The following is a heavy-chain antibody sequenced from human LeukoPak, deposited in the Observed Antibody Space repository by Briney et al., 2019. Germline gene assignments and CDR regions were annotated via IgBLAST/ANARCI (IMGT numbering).Heavy chain of an antibody. V-gene: IGHV3-23*01. CDR3: AKDRAGIAAAGRPYFDY. CDR2: ISGSGGST. CDR1: GFTFSSYA. Sequence: GGSLRLSCAASGFTFSSYAMSWFRQAPGKGLEWVSAISGSGGSTYYADSVKGRFTVSRDNSKNTLYLQMNSLRAEDTAVYYCAKDRAGIAAAGRPYFDYWGQGTLVTVSS. D-gene: IGHD6-13*01. J-gene: IGHJ4*02.